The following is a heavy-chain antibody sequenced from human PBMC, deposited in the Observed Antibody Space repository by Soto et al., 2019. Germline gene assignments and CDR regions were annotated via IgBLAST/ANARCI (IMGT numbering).Heavy chain of an antibody. CDR2: INANSGGT. J-gene: IGHJ4*02. D-gene: IGHD6-19*01. CDR1: GYTFSDYY. CDR3: ARLQIEVAGTN. V-gene: IGHV1-2*02. Sequence: ASVKVSCKASGYTFSDYYMHWVRQAPGQGLEWMGWINANSGGTTYAQKFQGRVTLTRDTSISTAYMELSRLSSDDTAIYYCARLQIEVAGTNWGQGTLVTVSS.